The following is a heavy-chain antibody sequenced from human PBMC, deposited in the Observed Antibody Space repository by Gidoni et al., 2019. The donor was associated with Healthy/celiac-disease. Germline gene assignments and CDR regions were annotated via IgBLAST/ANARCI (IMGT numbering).Heavy chain of an antibody. CDR3: AKDINPLFGSTSSNAVYYYYGMDV. D-gene: IGHD2-2*01. Sequence: EVQLVESGGGLVQPGRSLRLSCAASGFTFDDYAMHWVRQAPGKGLEWVSGISWNSGSIGYADSVKGRFTISRDNAKNSLYLQMNSLRAEDTALYYCAKDINPLFGSTSSNAVYYYYGMDVWGQGTTVTVSS. J-gene: IGHJ6*02. CDR1: GFTFDDYA. V-gene: IGHV3-9*01. CDR2: ISWNSGSI.